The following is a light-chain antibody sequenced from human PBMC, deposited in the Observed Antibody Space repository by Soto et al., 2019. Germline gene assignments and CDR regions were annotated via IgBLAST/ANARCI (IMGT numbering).Light chain of an antibody. CDR2: GAS. CDR1: QTVSSTF. CDR3: HQYGSSRLT. J-gene: IGKJ4*01. V-gene: IGKV3-20*01. Sequence: EIVLTQSACTLSLSTGERATLSCGASQTVSSTFLAWYQQKPGQAPRLLIYGASYRATGIPDRFSGGGYGTDFNLTISRLETEDFAVYYCHQYGSSRLTFGGGTKVDIK.